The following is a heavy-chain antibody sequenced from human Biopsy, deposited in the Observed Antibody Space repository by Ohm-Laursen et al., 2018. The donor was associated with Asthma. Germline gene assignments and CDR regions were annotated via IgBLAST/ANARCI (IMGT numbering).Heavy chain of an antibody. J-gene: IGHJ4*02. CDR3: ARKAGSCISRTCYSLDF. CDR2: INSVFGTT. Sequence: GASVKVSCKSLGGTFNTYVIGWVRQAPGQGLEGMGGINSVFGTTTYPQKFQDRVTITADDSTSTVYMELSSLRSEDTAVYYCARKAGSCISRTCYSLDFWGQGTLATVSS. D-gene: IGHD2-2*01. V-gene: IGHV1-69*13. CDR1: GGTFNTYV.